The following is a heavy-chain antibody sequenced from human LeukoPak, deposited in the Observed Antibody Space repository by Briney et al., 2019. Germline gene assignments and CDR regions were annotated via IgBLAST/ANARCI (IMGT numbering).Heavy chain of an antibody. D-gene: IGHD2-8*01. J-gene: IGHJ4*02. CDR1: GGSISSYY. Sequence: SETLSLTCTVSGGSISSYYWSWIRQPPGKGLEWIGYIYYSGSTNYNPPLKSRVTISVDTSENQFSLKLSSVTAADRAVYYCVRGVFLLRGANYYFDYWGQGTLVTVSS. V-gene: IGHV4-59*08. CDR2: IYYSGST. CDR3: VRGVFLLRGANYYFDY.